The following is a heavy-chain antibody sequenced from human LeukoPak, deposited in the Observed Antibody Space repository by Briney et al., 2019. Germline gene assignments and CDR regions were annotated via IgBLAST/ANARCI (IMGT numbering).Heavy chain of an antibody. J-gene: IGHJ5*02. CDR2: IYTSGST. CDR1: GGSISSYY. Sequence: SETLSLTCTVSGGSISSYYWSWIRQPAGKGLECIGRIYTSGSTNYNPSLKSRVTMSVDTSKNQFSLKLSSVTAADTAVYYCARLIAAAAYNGFDPWGQGTLVTVSS. D-gene: IGHD6-13*01. CDR3: ARLIAAAAYNGFDP. V-gene: IGHV4-4*07.